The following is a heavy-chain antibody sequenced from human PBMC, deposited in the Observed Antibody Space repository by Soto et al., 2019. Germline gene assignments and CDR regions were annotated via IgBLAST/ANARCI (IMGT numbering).Heavy chain of an antibody. CDR1: SYTFTTYS. CDR2: ISTNSGTT. V-gene: IGHV1-18*01. Sequence: QVQLVQSGAEVKQPGASVKVSCKASSYTFTTYSINWVRQAPGQGLEWMGWISTNSGTTKYAQKLQGRVTMPADTTTSTDYMELRSLRSDETAVYYCARALRPGFCGDAFDIWGQGTMVTVSS. D-gene: IGHD2-2*03. CDR3: ARALRPGFCGDAFDI. J-gene: IGHJ3*02.